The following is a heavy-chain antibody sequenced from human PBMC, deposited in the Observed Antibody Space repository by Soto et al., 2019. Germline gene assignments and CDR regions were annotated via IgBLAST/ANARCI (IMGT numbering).Heavy chain of an antibody. V-gene: IGHV4-34*01. CDR2: INHSGST. D-gene: IGHD3-16*01. Sequence: QVQLQQWGAGLLKPSETLSLTCAVYGGSFGGYYWSWIRQPPGKGLEWIGEINHSGSTNYNPSLKSRVTISVDTSKNQFSLKLSSVTAADTAVYYCARKGLRLPRGDAFDIWGQGTMVTVSS. CDR3: ARKGLRLPRGDAFDI. CDR1: GGSFGGYY. J-gene: IGHJ3*02.